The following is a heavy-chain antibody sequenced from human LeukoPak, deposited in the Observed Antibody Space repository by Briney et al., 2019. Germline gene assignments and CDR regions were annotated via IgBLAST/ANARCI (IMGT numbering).Heavy chain of an antibody. CDR1: GFTFSSPW. J-gene: IGHJ6*02. V-gene: IGHV3-7*01. Sequence: GGSLRLSCAASGFTFSSPWMSWVRQAPGKGLEWVANIKQDGSKKNYVDSVKGRFTISRDNAKNSLFLQMNSLRGEDTAVYYCARDGYYYAMDVWGQGTTVTVSS. D-gene: IGHD6-13*01. CDR2: IKQDGSKK. CDR3: ARDGYYYAMDV.